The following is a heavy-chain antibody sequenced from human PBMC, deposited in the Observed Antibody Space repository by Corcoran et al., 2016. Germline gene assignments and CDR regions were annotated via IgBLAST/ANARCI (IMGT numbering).Heavy chain of an antibody. J-gene: IGHJ3*02. CDR1: GYSFTSYW. D-gene: IGHD6-19*01. Sequence: EVQLVQSGAEVKKPGESLKISCKGSGYSFTSYWNGWVRQMPGKGLEWMGIIYPGDSDTRYSPSFQGQVTISADKSTSTAYLQWSSLKASDTAMYYCARCGSIAVAGDAFDIWGQGTMVTVSS. CDR3: ARCGSIAVAGDAFDI. CDR2: IYPGDSDT. V-gene: IGHV5-51*01.